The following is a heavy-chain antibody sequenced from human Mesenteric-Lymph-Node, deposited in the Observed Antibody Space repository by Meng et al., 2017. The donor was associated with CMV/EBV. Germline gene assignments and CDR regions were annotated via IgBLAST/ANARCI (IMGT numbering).Heavy chain of an antibody. D-gene: IGHD6-19*01. CDR3: AKVAFGIAVAATDY. CDR1: GFIFSSFR. CDR2: ISTTNSHT. V-gene: IGHV3-21*04. J-gene: IGHJ4*02. Sequence: GGSLRLSCAASGFIFSSFRMNWVRQAPGKGLEWVSSISTTNSHTYYVDSVKGRFTISRDNAKNSLYLQMNSLRAEDTAVYYCAKVAFGIAVAATDYWGQGTLVTVSS.